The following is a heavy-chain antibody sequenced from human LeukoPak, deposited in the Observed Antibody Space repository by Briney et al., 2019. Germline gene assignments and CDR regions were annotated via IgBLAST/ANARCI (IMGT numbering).Heavy chain of an antibody. CDR2: ISSSGSTI. J-gene: IGHJ4*02. V-gene: IGHV3-48*03. D-gene: IGHD3-3*01. CDR3: ARWGITIFGVEDY. Sequence: GGSLRLSCAASGFTFSSYEMNWVRQAPGKGLEWVSYISSSGSTIYDADSVKGRFTISRDNAKNSLYLQMNSLRAEDTAVYYCARWGITIFGVEDYWGQGTLVTVSS. CDR1: GFTFSSYE.